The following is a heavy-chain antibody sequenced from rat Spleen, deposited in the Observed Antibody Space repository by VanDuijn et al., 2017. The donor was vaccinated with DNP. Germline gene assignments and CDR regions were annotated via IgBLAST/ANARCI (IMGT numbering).Heavy chain of an antibody. Sequence: EVQLVESGGDLVQPGRSLKLSCVTSGFTFNNYWMTWIRQVPGKGLEWVASITSSGGSTYYPDSVKGRFTISRDNAKNTLYLQMNSLRSEDTATYYCARSPIYNNYYFDYWGQGVMVTVSS. D-gene: IGHD1-10*01. CDR3: ARSPIYNNYYFDY. CDR2: ITSSGGST. J-gene: IGHJ2*01. V-gene: IGHV5-31*01. CDR1: GFTFNNYW.